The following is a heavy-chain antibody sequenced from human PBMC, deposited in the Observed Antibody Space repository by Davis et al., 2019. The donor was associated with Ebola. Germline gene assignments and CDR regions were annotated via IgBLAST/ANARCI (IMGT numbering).Heavy chain of an antibody. CDR3: ARVKGFVAAMSHFDY. CDR2: IIPIFGTA. D-gene: IGHD2-21*01. Sequence: SVMVFCKASAGTFSSYAISWLLQAPGQGLEWMGGIIPIFGTANYAQKFQERVTITSDTSTTTTCMELTNLTSEDTATYYCARVKGFVAAMSHFDYWGQGALVIVSS. V-gene: IGHV1-69*05. J-gene: IGHJ4*02. CDR1: AGTFSSYA.